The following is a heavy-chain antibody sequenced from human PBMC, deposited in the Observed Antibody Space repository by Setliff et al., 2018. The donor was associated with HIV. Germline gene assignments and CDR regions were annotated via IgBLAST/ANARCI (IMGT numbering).Heavy chain of an antibody. J-gene: IGHJ4*02. CDR3: ARHLRWELPYYFDY. CDR1: GGSISSGDYY. D-gene: IGHD1-26*01. CDR2: IYYSGTT. V-gene: IGHV4-39*01. Sequence: SETLSLTCAVSGGSISSGDYYWGWIRQPPGKGLEWIGSIYYSGTTYYNPSLKSRVTISVDTSNNQFSLKLSSVTAADTAVYYCARHLRWELPYYFDYWGQGTLVTVSS.